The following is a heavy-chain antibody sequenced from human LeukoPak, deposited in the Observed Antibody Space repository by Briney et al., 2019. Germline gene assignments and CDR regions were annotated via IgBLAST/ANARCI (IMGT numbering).Heavy chain of an antibody. V-gene: IGHV1-2*04. CDR2: INPNSGGT. Sequence: GASVTVSCKASGYTFTGYYMHWVRQAPGQGLEWMGWINPNSGGTNYAQKFQGWVTMTRDTSISTAYMELSRLRSDDTAVYYCARAHDSSGYYYYYWGQGTLVTVSS. CDR1: GYTFTGYY. J-gene: IGHJ4*02. D-gene: IGHD3-22*01. CDR3: ARAHDSSGYYYYY.